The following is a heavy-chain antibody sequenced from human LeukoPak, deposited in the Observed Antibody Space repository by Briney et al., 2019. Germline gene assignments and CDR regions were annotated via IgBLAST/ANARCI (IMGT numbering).Heavy chain of an antibody. D-gene: IGHD3-22*01. CDR1: GYTFTSYG. J-gene: IGHJ4*02. CDR2: ISAYNGNT. CDR3: ARCHDSSGYTWLTSPYYFDY. Sequence: ASVKVSCKASGYTFTSYGISWVRQAPGQGLEWMGWISAYNGNTNYAQKLQGRVTMTTDTSTSTAYMELRSLRSDDTAAYYCARCHDSSGYTWLTSPYYFDYWGQGTLVTVSS. V-gene: IGHV1-18*01.